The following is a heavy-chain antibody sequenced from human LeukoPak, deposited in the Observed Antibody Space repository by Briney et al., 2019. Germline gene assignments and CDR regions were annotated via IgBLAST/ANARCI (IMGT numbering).Heavy chain of an antibody. CDR2: ISAYNGNT. V-gene: IGHV1-18*01. CDR1: GYTFTSNG. CDR3: ARFHCSGGSCYPRGY. J-gene: IGHJ4*02. Sequence: ASVKVSCKDSGYTFTSNGISWVRQAPGQGLEWMGWISAYNGNTNYAQKLQGRVTMTTDTSTSTAYMELRSLRSDDTAVYYCARFHCSGGSCYPRGYWGQGTLVTVSS. D-gene: IGHD2-15*01.